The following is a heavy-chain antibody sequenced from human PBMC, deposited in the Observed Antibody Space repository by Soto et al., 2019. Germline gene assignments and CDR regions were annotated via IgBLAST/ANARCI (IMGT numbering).Heavy chain of an antibody. J-gene: IGHJ4*02. D-gene: IGHD6-19*01. CDR2: TRDRSRSYTM. Sequence: GGSLRLSXAASGFTLNDHYIDWVRQAPGKGLEWVGRTRDRSRSYTMEYAASVKGRFTISRDASKDSLYLQMNSLKTEDTAVYYCVRVRGDGWYHPDYWGQGALVTVSS. CDR3: VRVRGDGWYHPDY. CDR1: GFTLNDHY. V-gene: IGHV3-72*01.